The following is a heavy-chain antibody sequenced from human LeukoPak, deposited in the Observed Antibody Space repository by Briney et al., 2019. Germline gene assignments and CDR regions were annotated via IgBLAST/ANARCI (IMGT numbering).Heavy chain of an antibody. J-gene: IGHJ5*02. D-gene: IGHD6-13*01. CDR3: AKSSSWTYNSFDP. CDR2: ISAGGGST. Sequence: GGSLRLSCAASGFTFSSYAMSWVRPAPGKGLGWVSAISAGGGSTYFADSVKGRFTISRDNSKNTLFLKMNRLRAEDTAVYYCAKSSSWTYNSFDPWGQGTLVTVSS. CDR1: GFTFSSYA. V-gene: IGHV3-23*01.